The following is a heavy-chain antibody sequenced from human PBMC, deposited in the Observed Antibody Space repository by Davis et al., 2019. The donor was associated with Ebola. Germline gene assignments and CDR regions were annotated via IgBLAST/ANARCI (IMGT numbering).Heavy chain of an antibody. J-gene: IGHJ6*02. CDR1: GFTFSSYA. V-gene: IGHV3-23*01. CDR3: VKTTDIVVVPAAMGYYYGMDV. CDR2: ISGSGGST. D-gene: IGHD2-2*01. Sequence: GGSLRLSCAASGFTFSSYAMHWVRQAPGKGLEWVSAISGSGGSTYYADSVKGRFTISRDNSKNTLYLQMNSLRAEDTAVYYCVKTTDIVVVPAAMGYYYGMDVWGQGTTVTVSS.